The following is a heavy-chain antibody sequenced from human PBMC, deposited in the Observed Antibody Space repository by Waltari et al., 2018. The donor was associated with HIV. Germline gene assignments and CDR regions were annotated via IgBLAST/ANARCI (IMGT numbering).Heavy chain of an antibody. CDR3: ARGVGYDYVWGSYADY. Sequence: QVQRHSGGAGLLKPSASLSPTCAVSNGAGPSLSEYYWSVRDYYCTWIRQSPGKGLEWIGEVDYSGSTNQNPSLRSRVSISVDTSKRQFSLRVSSVTDADTAVYYCARGVGYDYVWGSYADYWSQGTLVAVSS. J-gene: IGHJ4*02. CDR2: VDYSGST. D-gene: IGHD3-16*01. V-gene: IGHV4-34*01. CDR1: GAGPSLSEYYWSVRDYY.